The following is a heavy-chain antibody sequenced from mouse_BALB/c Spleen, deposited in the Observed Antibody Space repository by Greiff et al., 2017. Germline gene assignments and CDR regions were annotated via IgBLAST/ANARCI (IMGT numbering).Heavy chain of an antibody. J-gene: IGHJ4*01. D-gene: IGHD2-2*01. Sequence: EVQLVESGTVLARPGASVKMSCKASGYTFTSYWMHWVKQRPGQGLEWIGAIYPGNSDTSYNQKFKGKAKLTAVTSTSTAYMELSSLTNEDSAVYYCTRLRYGYDEGYYAMDYWGQGTSVTVSS. V-gene: IGHV1-5*01. CDR2: IYPGNSDT. CDR1: GYTFTSYW. CDR3: TRLRYGYDEGYYAMDY.